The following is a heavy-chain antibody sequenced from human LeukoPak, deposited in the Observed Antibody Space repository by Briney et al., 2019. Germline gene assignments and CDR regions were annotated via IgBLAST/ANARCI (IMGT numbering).Heavy chain of an antibody. J-gene: IGHJ6*03. CDR3: SGYPPISHGYYYYYMDV. Sequence: GSLRLSCAASGFTFSSYAMSWVRQPPGKGLEWIGSIYYSGSTYYNPSLKSRVTISVDTSKNQFSLKLSSVTAADTAVYYCSGYPPISHGYYYYYMDVWGKGTTVTVSS. V-gene: IGHV4-38-2*01. CDR2: IYYSGST. CDR1: GFTFSSYA. D-gene: IGHD3-22*01.